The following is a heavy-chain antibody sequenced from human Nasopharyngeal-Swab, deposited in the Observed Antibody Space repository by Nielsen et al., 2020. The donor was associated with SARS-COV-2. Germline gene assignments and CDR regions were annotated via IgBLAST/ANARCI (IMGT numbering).Heavy chain of an antibody. D-gene: IGHD5-12*01. CDR1: GVIFNTYG. Sequence: GGSLRLSCAGSGVIFNTYGIHWVRQAPGMGLEWVAVISHDGSNEDYADSVKGRFTISRDNSKKAVYLQMNSLRAEDTAVYYCAKDLDSGYDWGYFDYWGQGTLVTVSS. V-gene: IGHV3-30*18. CDR3: AKDLDSGYDWGYFDY. CDR2: ISHDGSNE. J-gene: IGHJ4*02.